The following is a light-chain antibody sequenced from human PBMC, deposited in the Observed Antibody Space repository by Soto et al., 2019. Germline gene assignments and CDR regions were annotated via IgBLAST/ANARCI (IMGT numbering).Light chain of an antibody. J-gene: IGKJ5*01. Sequence: PGETATLSCRASQFLSSYLAWYQQKPGQPPRLLIYDTSNRAAGVPASFSGSRSGTDFTLTNSSLEPEDFAVYFCHQRNKFGQGTRLEIK. V-gene: IGKV3-11*01. CDR1: QFLSSY. CDR2: DTS. CDR3: HQRNK.